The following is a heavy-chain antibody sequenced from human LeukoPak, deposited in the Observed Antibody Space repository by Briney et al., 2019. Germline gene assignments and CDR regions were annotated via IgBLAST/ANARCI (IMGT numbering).Heavy chain of an antibody. CDR3: AKEECSSTSCYAYFDY. V-gene: IGHV3-23*01. Sequence: QTGGSLRLSCAASGFTFTSYAMSWVRQAPGKGLEWVSAISGSGGSTYYADSVKGRFTISRDNSKNTLYLQMNSLRAEDTAVYYCAKEECSSTSCYAYFDYWGQGTLVTVSS. CDR1: GFTFTSYA. D-gene: IGHD2-2*01. J-gene: IGHJ4*02. CDR2: ISGSGGST.